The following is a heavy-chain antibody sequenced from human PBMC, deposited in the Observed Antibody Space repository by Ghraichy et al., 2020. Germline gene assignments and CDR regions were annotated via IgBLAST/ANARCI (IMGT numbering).Heavy chain of an antibody. CDR2: ISSSGGST. CDR3: AKEEVIPYFDY. J-gene: IGHJ4*02. D-gene: IGHD4-23*01. CDR1: GFTFSSYA. Sequence: GGSLRLSCAASGFTFSSYAMSWVRQAPGKGLEWVSAISSSGGSTYYADSVKGRFTISRDNSKNTLYLQVNRLRAEDTAVYYCAKEEVIPYFDYWGQGTLVTVSS. V-gene: IGHV3-23*01.